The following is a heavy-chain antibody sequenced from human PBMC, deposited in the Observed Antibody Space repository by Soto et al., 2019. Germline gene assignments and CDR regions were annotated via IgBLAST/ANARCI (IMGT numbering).Heavy chain of an antibody. CDR2: IIPIFGTA. CDR3: ARDNGITMVRGAAFDY. V-gene: IGHV1-69*06. D-gene: IGHD3-10*01. CDR1: GGTFSSYA. J-gene: IGHJ4*02. Sequence: GASVKVSCKASGGTFSSYAISWVRQAPGQGLEWMGGIIPIFGTANYAQKFQGRVTITADKSTSTADMELSSLRSEDTAVYYCARDNGITMVRGAAFDYWGQGTLVTVSS.